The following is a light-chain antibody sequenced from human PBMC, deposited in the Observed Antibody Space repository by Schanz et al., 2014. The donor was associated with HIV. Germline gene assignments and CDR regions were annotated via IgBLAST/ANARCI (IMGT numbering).Light chain of an antibody. CDR2: GAF. V-gene: IGKV3-15*01. CDR3: QQYVRSPIT. CDR1: RSVNSN. J-gene: IGKJ5*01. Sequence: EIVMTQSPVTLSVSPGERVTLSCRASRSVNSNLAWYQQKPGQAPRLLMYGAFTRATGVPARFSGSGSGTEFTLTISSLQSEDFAVYYCQQYVRSPITFGQGTRLEIK.